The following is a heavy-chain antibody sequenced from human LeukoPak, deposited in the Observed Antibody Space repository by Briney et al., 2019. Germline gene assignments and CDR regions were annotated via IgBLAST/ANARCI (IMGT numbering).Heavy chain of an antibody. CDR2: FDPEDGET. V-gene: IGHV1-24*01. Sequence: VASVKVSCKVSGYTLTELSMHWVRQAPGEGLEWMGGFDPEDGETIYAQKFQGRVTMTEDTSTDTAYMELSSLRSEDTAVYHCATDLLYYDSSGYYALHYWGQGTLVTVSS. CDR3: ATDLLYYDSSGYYALHY. CDR1: GYTLTELS. D-gene: IGHD3-22*01. J-gene: IGHJ4*02.